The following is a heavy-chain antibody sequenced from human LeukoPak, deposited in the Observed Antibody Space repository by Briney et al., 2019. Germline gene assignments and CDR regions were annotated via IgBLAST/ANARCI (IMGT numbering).Heavy chain of an antibody. CDR3: ARRSKYQLLAFDI. V-gene: IGHV4-39*01. CDR1: GGSISSSSYY. Sequence: PSETLSLTCTVSGGSISSSSYYWDWIRQPPGKGLEWIGSIYYSGTTYYNPSLKSRVTISVDTSENQFSLNLSSVTAADTAVYYCARRSKYQLLAFDIWGQGTMVTVSS. D-gene: IGHD2-2*01. CDR2: IYYSGTT. J-gene: IGHJ3*02.